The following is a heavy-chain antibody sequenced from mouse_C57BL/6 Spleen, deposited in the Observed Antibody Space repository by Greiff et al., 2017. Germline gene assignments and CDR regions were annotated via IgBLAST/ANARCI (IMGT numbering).Heavy chain of an antibody. CDR1: GFTFSDAW. D-gene: IGHD4-1*01. Sequence: EVKLVESGGGLVQPGGSMTLSCAASGFTFSDAWMDWVRQSPEKGLEWVAEIRNKANNHATYYAESVKGRFTISRDDSKSSVYLQMNSLRAEDTGIYYCTLRLGRDFDYWGQGTTLTVSS. CDR2: IRNKANNHAT. V-gene: IGHV6-6*01. J-gene: IGHJ2*01. CDR3: TLRLGRDFDY.